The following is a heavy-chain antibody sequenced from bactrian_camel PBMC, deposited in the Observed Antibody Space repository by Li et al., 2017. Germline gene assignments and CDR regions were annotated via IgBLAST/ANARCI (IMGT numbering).Heavy chain of an antibody. CDR2: IFTDGTT. D-gene: IGHD5*01. V-gene: IGHV3S55*01. CDR1: RDTWQRYRNLC. Sequence: VQLVESGGGSVQAGGSLKLSCLVPRDTWQRYRNLCMAWFRQAAGHEREGVAAIFTDGTTYYADSVSGRFIISQDKANNAVYLKMTNVKPEDAAMYYCVVESWGLLSTSRFCSANYEGQGTQVTVS. CDR3: VVESWGLLSTSRFCSANY. J-gene: IGHJ4*01.